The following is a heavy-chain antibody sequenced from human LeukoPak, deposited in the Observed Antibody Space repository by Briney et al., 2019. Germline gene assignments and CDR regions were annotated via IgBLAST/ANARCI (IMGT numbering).Heavy chain of an antibody. CDR3: AREGRRRYSGSCRGGNWFDP. D-gene: IGHD1-26*01. V-gene: IGHV3-30*01. J-gene: IGHJ5*02. CDR2: ILYDGSNK. CDR1: GFTFSSYA. Sequence: PGGSLRLSCAASGFTFSSYAMHWVRQAPGKGLEWVAVILYDGSNKYYADSVKGRFTISGDNSKNTLYLQMNSLRAEDTAVYYCAREGRRRYSGSCRGGNWFDPWGQGTLVTVSS.